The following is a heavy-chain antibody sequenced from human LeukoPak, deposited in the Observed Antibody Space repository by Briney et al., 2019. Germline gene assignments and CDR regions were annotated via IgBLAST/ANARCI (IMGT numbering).Heavy chain of an antibody. Sequence: PGGSLRLSCAASGFTVSSDYMSWVRQAPGKGLEWVSVIYSGGSTYYADSVKGRFTISRDNSKNTLYLQMNSLRAEDTAVYYCARVWDSYFDYWGQGTLVTVSS. V-gene: IGHV3-53*01. D-gene: IGHD1-26*01. J-gene: IGHJ4*02. CDR3: ARVWDSYFDY. CDR2: IYSGGST. CDR1: GFTVSSDY.